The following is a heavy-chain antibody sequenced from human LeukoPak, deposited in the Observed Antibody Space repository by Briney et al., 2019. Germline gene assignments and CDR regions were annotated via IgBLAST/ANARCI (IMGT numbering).Heavy chain of an antibody. V-gene: IGHV3-23*01. Sequence: GGTLRLSCVASGFTFSSYGMSWVRQAPGKGLEWVSVISGNRGRTYYADSVKGRFTISRDDSKNTLYLQMNSLRAEDTALYYCAKDRAPGAHYYMDVWGIGTTVTVSS. D-gene: IGHD6-13*01. CDR1: GFTFSSYG. CDR2: ISGNRGRT. J-gene: IGHJ6*03. CDR3: AKDRAPGAHYYMDV.